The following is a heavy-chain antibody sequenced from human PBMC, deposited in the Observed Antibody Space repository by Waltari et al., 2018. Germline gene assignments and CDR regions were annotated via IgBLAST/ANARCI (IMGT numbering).Heavy chain of an antibody. CDR3: AKDPTDSKSPREDHPAFDV. CDR2: VDPEDGET. J-gene: IGHJ3*01. CDR1: GYTFSDYY. V-gene: IGHV1-69-2*01. Sequence: EVQLVQSGAEVKKPGATVKISCNISGYTFSDYYMHWVQQAPGKGLEWMGLVDPEDGETMYAEKFQGRVTMTADTSTDTAYMELSSLRSEDTAVYYCAKDPTDSKSPREDHPAFDVWGQGTMVTVS. D-gene: IGHD3-22*01.